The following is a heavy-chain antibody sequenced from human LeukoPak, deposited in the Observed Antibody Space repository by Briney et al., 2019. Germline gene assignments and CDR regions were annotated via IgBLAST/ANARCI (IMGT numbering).Heavy chain of an antibody. J-gene: IGHJ4*02. CDR1: RFTFNGYA. CDR2: IGGSNGIT. CDR3: ARNENSGWGYFDY. D-gene: IGHD5-12*01. Sequence: GGSLRLSCAASRFTFNGYAMSWVRQAPGKGLEWVSVIGGSNGITFYVGSVKGRFTISRDNSKDTLYLQMNSLRAEDTAVYYCARNENSGWGYFDYWGQGTLVTVSS. V-gene: IGHV3-23*01.